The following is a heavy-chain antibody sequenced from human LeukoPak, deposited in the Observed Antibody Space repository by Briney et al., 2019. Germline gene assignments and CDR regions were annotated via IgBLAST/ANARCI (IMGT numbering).Heavy chain of an antibody. D-gene: IGHD3-22*01. CDR2: ISGSGCST. J-gene: IGHJ4*02. Sequence: PGGSLRLSCAASKFSVSSNYMTWVRQAPGKGLEWVSVISGSGCSTYYADSVKGRFTISRDNSKNTLYLQMNSLRAEDTAVYYCANTYYYDSSGPPHLWGQGTLVTVSS. CDR3: ANTYYYDSSGPPHL. V-gene: IGHV3-23*01. CDR1: KFSVSSNY.